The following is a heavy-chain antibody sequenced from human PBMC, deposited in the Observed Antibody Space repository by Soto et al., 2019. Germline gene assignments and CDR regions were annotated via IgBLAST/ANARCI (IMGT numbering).Heavy chain of an antibody. CDR1: GGSISSGDYD. CDR3: ARPTDSSGYLNAFDI. J-gene: IGHJ3*02. D-gene: IGHD3-22*01. V-gene: IGHV4-30-4*01. CDR2: IYYSGST. Sequence: PSETLCVSSTASGGSISSGDYDWSWIRKPPGKGLEWIGYIYYSGSTYYNPSLKSRVTISVDTSKNQFSLKLSSVTAADTAVYYCARPTDSSGYLNAFDIWAQGTMVTVSS.